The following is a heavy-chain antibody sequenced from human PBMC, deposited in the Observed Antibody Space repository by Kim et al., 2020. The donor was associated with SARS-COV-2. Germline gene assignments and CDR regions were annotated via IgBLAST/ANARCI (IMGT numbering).Heavy chain of an antibody. CDR1: GFTFDDYA. V-gene: IGHV3-9*01. CDR3: AKGDDSSGPSGFDI. D-gene: IGHD3-22*01. Sequence: GGSLRLSCAASGFTFDDYAMHWVRQVPGKGLEWVSGISWNSGSIGYADSVKGRCTISRDNAKNSLYLQMNSLRAEDTALYYCAKGDDSSGPSGFDIWGQGTMVTVSS. CDR2: ISWNSGSI. J-gene: IGHJ3*02.